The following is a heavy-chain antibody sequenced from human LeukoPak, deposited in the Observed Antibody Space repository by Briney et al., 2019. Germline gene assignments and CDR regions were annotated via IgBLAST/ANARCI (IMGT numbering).Heavy chain of an antibody. V-gene: IGHV3-7*01. CDR1: GFTFSSYW. D-gene: IGHD6-13*01. CDR3: AKDALLAAADSKYGMDV. CDR2: IKQDGSEK. Sequence: GGSLRLSCAASGFTFSSYWMSWVRQAPGKGLEWVANIKQDGSEKYYVDSVKGRFTISRDNAKNSLYLQMNSLRAEDTAVYYCAKDALLAAADSKYGMDVWGQGTTVTVSS. J-gene: IGHJ6*02.